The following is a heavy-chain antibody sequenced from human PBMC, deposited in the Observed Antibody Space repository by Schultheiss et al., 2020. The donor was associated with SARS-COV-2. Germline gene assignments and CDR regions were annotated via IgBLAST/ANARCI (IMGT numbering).Heavy chain of an antibody. V-gene: IGHV4-34*01. CDR3: ARGCLNSSSWFYYYYGMDV. D-gene: IGHD6-13*01. CDR1: GGSFSGYY. J-gene: IGHJ6*02. Sequence: GSLRLSCAVYGGSFSGYYCSWIRQPPGKGLEWIGEINHSGSTNYNPSLKSRVTISVDTSKNQFSLKLSSVTAADTAVYYCARGCLNSSSWFYYYYGMDVWGQGTTVTVSS. CDR2: INHSGST.